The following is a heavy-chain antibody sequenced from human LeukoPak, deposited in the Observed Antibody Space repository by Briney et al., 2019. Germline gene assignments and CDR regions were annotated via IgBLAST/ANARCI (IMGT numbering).Heavy chain of an antibody. J-gene: IGHJ6*03. Sequence: GESLKISCKGSGYSFTSYWIGWVRQMPGKGLEWMGIIYPGDPDTRYSPSFQGQVTISADKSISTAYLQWSSLKASDTAMYYCARRGCSSTSCYAYYYYMDVCGKGTTVTVSS. D-gene: IGHD2-2*01. V-gene: IGHV5-51*01. CDR3: ARRGCSSTSCYAYYYYMDV. CDR1: GYSFTSYW. CDR2: IYPGDPDT.